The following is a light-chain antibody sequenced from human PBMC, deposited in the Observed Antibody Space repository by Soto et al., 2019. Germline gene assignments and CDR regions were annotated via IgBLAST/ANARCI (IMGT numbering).Light chain of an antibody. J-gene: IGKJ4*01. CDR2: HAS. V-gene: IGKV3-15*01. CDR3: QQYNEWPLT. Sequence: EIVMTQSPATLSVSPGERASLSCRASQSVSNNLAWYQQKPGQAPRLLIYHASTGATGTPARFSGSGSGTVLTLTISSVQSEYVEVYYSQQYNEWPLTCGGGTKVEIK. CDR1: QSVSNN.